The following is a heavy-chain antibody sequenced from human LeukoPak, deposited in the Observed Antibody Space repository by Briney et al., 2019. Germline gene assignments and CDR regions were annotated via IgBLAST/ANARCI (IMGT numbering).Heavy chain of an antibody. CDR3: TRDPSYCSTTTCYVGSPLFHYYALDV. CDR1: GFTISSYA. Sequence: GGSLRLSCATSGFTISSYAMSWVRQAPGKGLEWVSAVSGSGGSTYYADSVKGRFTISRDNSKNTLYLQMNSLRAEDTAVYYCTRDPSYCSTTTCYVGSPLFHYYALDVWGQGTTVTISS. CDR2: VSGSGGST. D-gene: IGHD2-2*01. J-gene: IGHJ6*02. V-gene: IGHV3-23*01.